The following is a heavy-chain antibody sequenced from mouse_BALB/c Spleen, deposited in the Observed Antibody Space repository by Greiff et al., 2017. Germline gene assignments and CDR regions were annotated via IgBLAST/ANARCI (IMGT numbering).Heavy chain of an antibody. CDR2: IDPANGNT. V-gene: IGHV14-3*02. Sequence: EVQLHQSGAELVKPGASVKLSCTASGFNIKDTYMHWVKQRPEQGLEWIGRIDPANGNTKYDPKFQGKATITADTSSNTAYLQLSSLTSEDTAVYYCARDYGSSYNFDYWGQGTTLTVSS. D-gene: IGHD1-1*01. CDR1: GFNIKDTY. CDR3: ARDYGSSYNFDY. J-gene: IGHJ2*01.